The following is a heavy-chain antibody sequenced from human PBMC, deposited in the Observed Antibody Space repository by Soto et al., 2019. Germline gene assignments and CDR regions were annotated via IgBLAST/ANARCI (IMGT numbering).Heavy chain of an antibody. Sequence: GGSLRLSCAASGFTFSSYAMHWVRQAPGKGLEWVAVISYDGSNKYYEDSVKGRFTISRDNAKNSLSLQMNSLRAEDTAVYFCARDNRGTFDYWGQGALVTVSS. CDR2: ISYDGSNK. V-gene: IGHV3-30-3*01. D-gene: IGHD7-27*01. CDR1: GFTFSSYA. CDR3: ARDNRGTFDY. J-gene: IGHJ4*02.